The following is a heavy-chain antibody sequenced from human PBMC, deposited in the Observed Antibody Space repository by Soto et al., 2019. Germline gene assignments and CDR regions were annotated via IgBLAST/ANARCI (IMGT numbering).Heavy chain of an antibody. CDR3: AKGSSGWYERFDY. D-gene: IGHD6-19*01. V-gene: IGHV3-23*01. CDR2: ISGSGGST. CDR1: GFTFSSYA. J-gene: IGHJ4*02. Sequence: EVQLLESGGGLVQPGGSLRLSCAASGFTFSSYAMSWVRQAPGEGLELVSAISGSGGSTYYADSVKGRFTISRDNSKNTLYLQMNRLRPEDTAVYYCAKGSSGWYERFDYWGQGTLVTVSS.